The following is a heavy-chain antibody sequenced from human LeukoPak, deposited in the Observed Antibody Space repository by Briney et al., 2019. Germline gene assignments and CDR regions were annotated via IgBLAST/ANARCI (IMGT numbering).Heavy chain of an antibody. Sequence: SQTLSLTAAISRDSVSSNSAAWNSSRQPPSRGLEWLGRTDYRSNRYTDYAVSVKSRTTISPGTSKNQFSLQRNSVTPEETAVYSWARDRVTYYYGSGSYSRWFDPWGQGTLVTVSS. D-gene: IGHD3-10*01. CDR2: TDYRSNRYT. CDR1: RDSVSSNSAA. J-gene: IGHJ5*02. CDR3: ARDRVTYYYGSGSYSRWFDP. V-gene: IGHV6-1*01.